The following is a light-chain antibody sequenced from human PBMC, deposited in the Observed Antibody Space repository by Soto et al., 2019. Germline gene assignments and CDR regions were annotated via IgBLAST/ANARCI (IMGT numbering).Light chain of an antibody. CDR2: AAS. CDR3: QQTYPSPQ. J-gene: IGKJ3*01. CDR1: QNIDNF. Sequence: DLQMTQSPSSLSASVGDRVTITCRASQNIDNFLNWYQQTPGKAPKLLIYAASTFQSGVPSRFSGSVSGTDFTLTISGLQPEDLATFYCQQTYPSPQFGPGTRVHLK. V-gene: IGKV1-39*01.